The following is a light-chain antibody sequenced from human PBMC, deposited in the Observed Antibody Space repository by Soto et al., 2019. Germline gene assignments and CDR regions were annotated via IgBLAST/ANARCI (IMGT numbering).Light chain of an antibody. CDR3: SSYSGTNYHYV. CDR1: SSDVGGYNY. Sequence: QSVLTQPPSASGSFGQSVTISCPGTSSDVGGYNYVSWYQQHPGKAPKLMIYEVSERPSGVPDRFSGSKSGNTASLTVSGLQADDEADYYCSSYSGTNYHYVFGTGTKVTV. CDR2: EVS. V-gene: IGLV2-8*01. J-gene: IGLJ1*01.